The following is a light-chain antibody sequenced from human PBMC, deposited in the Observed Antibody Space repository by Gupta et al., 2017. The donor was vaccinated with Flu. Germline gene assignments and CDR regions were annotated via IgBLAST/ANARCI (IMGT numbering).Light chain of an antibody. CDR2: AAS. Sequence: PGERATLSCRASQAVQRDYLAWYRQQPGQAPRLLIYAASSRATGVPDRFTGSGSGTDFTLTISRLDPEDFAVYCCQQDGNSPSTFGGGTKVEVK. V-gene: IGKV3-20*01. CDR3: QQDGNSPST. J-gene: IGKJ4*01. CDR1: QAVQRDY.